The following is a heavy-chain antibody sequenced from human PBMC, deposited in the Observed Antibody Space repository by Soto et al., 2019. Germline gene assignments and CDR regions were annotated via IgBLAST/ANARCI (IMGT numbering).Heavy chain of an antibody. CDR3: ARPLYSYGPMDV. V-gene: IGHV4-59*01. CDR1: GGSISSYY. D-gene: IGHD5-18*01. J-gene: IGHJ6*02. Sequence: SETLSLTCTVSGGSISSYYWSWIRQPPGKGLEWIGYIYYSGSTNYNPSLKSRVTISVDTSKNQFSLKLSSVTAADTAVYYCARPLYSYGPMDVWGQGTTVTVSS. CDR2: IYYSGST.